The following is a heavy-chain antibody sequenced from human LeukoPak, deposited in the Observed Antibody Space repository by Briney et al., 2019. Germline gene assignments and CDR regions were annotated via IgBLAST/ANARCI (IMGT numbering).Heavy chain of an antibody. D-gene: IGHD3-3*01. CDR3: AKDSNFWSGYPFDAFDV. J-gene: IGHJ3*01. CDR1: GFPFSSYW. Sequence: GGSLRLSGAPSGFPFSSYWMTWVRQAPGKGLEWVSPFSGVSDSTYYADSIKGRFTISRDNSKDTVYLQMNSLRAEDTALYYCAKDSNFWSGYPFDAFDVWGRGTMVTVSS. CDR2: FSGVSDST. V-gene: IGHV3-23*01.